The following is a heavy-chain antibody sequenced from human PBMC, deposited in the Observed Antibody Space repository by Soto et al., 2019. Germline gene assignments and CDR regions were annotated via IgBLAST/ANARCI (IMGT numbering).Heavy chain of an antibody. D-gene: IGHD2-15*01. CDR3: AKVLGDYCSGDSCYSTEYYYYAMDV. CDR2: ISGSGFTT. J-gene: IGHJ6*02. Sequence: GGSLRLSCAASGFTFSNYAMSWVRQAPGKGLEWVSAISGSGFTTHNADSVKGRFTISRDNSKNTLYLQMTSLRAEDTADYYCAKVLGDYCSGDSCYSTEYYYYAMDVWGQGTTVTVSS. CDR1: GFTFSNYA. V-gene: IGHV3-23*01.